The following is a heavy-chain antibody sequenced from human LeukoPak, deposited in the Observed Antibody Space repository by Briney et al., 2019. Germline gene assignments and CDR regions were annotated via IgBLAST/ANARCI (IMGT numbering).Heavy chain of an antibody. CDR1: GGSVSSGSYY. CDR2: IYYSGST. D-gene: IGHD1-26*01. CDR3: ARDGGSFVDY. V-gene: IGHV4-61*01. J-gene: IGHJ4*02. Sequence: SETLPLTCTVSGGSVSSGSYYWSWIRQPPGKGLEWIGYIYYSGSTNYNPSLKSRVTISVDTSKNQFSLKLSSVTAADTAVYYCARDGGSFVDYWGQGTLVTVSS.